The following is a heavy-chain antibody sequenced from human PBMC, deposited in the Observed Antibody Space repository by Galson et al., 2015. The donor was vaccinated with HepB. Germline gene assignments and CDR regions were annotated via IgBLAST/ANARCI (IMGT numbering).Heavy chain of an antibody. CDR2: ISGSGGST. Sequence: SLRLSCAASGFTFSSYAMSWVRQAPGKGLEWVSAISGSGGSTYYADSVRGRFTISRDNSKNTLYLQMNSLRAEDTAAYYCAVPSGHAFDIWGQGTMVTVSS. CDR1: GFTFSSYA. D-gene: IGHD3-10*01. CDR3: AVPSGHAFDI. V-gene: IGHV3-23*01. J-gene: IGHJ3*02.